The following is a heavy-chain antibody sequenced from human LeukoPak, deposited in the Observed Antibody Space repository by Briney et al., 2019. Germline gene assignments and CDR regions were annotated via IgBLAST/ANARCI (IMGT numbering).Heavy chain of an antibody. CDR3: AGPYDSSGHAFDY. J-gene: IGHJ4*02. V-gene: IGHV3-73*01. CDR2: IRSKANNYAT. D-gene: IGHD3-22*01. Sequence: GGSLRLSCAASGXTFSSYGVHWVRQASGRGLEWVGRIRSKANNYATAYAASVKGRFTVSRDDSKNTAYLQMNSLKTEDSAVYYCAGPYDSSGHAFDYWGQGTLVTVSS. CDR1: GXTFSSYG.